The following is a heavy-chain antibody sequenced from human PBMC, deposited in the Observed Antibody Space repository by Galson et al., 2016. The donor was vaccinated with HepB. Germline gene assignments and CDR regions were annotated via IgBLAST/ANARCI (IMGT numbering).Heavy chain of an antibody. Sequence: SLRLSCATSGFTFTHHQMHWVRQVPGKGLVWVSRIEPDGSRPIYADSVKGRFTISRDNAENTLHLQMNSLRADDTAVYYCARDLSGPDYWGQGTLVTVSS. CDR3: ARDLSGPDY. V-gene: IGHV3-74*01. CDR1: GFTFTHHQ. J-gene: IGHJ4*02. CDR2: IEPDGSRP.